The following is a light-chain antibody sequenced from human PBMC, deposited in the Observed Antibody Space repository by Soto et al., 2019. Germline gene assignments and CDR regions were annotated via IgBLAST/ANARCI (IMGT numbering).Light chain of an antibody. CDR1: QSISSY. CDR2: AAS. J-gene: IGKJ1*01. V-gene: IGKV1-39*01. CDR3: QQSYSLPRT. Sequence: DIQMTQSPSSLSASVGDRVTITCRASQSISSYSIWYQQKPGKAPKLLIYAASTLQSGVPSRFSGSGSGTDFTLTISSLQPEDFASYYCQQSYSLPRTFGQGTKVEMK.